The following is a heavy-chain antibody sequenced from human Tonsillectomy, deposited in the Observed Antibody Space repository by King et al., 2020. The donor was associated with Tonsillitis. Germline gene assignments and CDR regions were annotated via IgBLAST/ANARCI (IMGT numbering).Heavy chain of an antibody. CDR1: GFTFRNYA. J-gene: IGHJ4*02. V-gene: IGHV3-30-3*01. Sequence: QLVQSGGGGVQPGKSLRLSCAASGFTFRNYAMHWVRQAPGKGLEWVAVISNDGSNTFYAESVKGRFTNSRDNSKTTVYLQMNSLRAEDMAVYYCARDAVDVTMIVVVSPFDYWGRGTLVTVSS. CDR2: ISNDGSNT. D-gene: IGHD3-22*01. CDR3: ARDAVDVTMIVVVSPFDY.